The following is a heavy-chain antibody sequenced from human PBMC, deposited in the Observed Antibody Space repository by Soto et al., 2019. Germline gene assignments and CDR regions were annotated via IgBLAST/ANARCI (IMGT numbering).Heavy chain of an antibody. V-gene: IGHV1-69*13. D-gene: IGHD4-17*01. J-gene: IGHJ4*02. CDR3: ARGRFMTTVTMMDY. CDR2: IIPIFGTA. Sequence: GASVKVSCKASGGTFSSYAISWVRQAPGQGLEWMGGIIPIFGTANYAQKFQGRVTITADESTSTAYMELSSLRSEDTAVYYCARGRFMTTVTMMDYWGQGTLVTVSS. CDR1: GGTFSSYA.